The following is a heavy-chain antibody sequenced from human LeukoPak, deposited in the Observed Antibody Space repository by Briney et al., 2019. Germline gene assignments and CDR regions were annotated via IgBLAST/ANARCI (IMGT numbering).Heavy chain of an antibody. CDR1: GAYVTTYS. CDR2: FALSGTT. D-gene: IGHD1-26*01. CDR3: ARWDDSEWAFAS. V-gene: IGHV4-59*08. Sequence: SETLSLTCIVSGAYVTTYSWNWIRQSPGKGLEWIGYFALSGTTSYSSSLKNRVTISRGTSKNQLSLKLTSVTAADTAVYYCARWDDSEWAFASWGPGTLVTVSS. J-gene: IGHJ4*02.